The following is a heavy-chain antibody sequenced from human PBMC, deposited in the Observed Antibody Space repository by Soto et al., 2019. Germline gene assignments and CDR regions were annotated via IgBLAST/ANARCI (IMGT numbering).Heavy chain of an antibody. CDR3: AKDRGAGGRFSGIAVAGIPS. D-gene: IGHD6-19*01. J-gene: IGHJ5*02. Sequence: EVQLLESGGGLVQPGGSLRLSCAASGFTFSSYAMSWVRQTPGKGLEWVSGISGGGGNTYYADSVTSRFTISRDNSRNTLYLQMNSLRAAATAIYYCAKDRGAGGRFSGIAVAGIPSWGQGTLVTVSS. CDR2: ISGGGGNT. CDR1: GFTFSSYA. V-gene: IGHV3-23*01.